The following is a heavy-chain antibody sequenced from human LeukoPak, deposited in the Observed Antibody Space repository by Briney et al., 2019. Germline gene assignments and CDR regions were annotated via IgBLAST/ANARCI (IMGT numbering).Heavy chain of an antibody. CDR2: ISNNGGYT. Sequence: GGSLRLSCAASGFAFSSYGMSWVRQAPGKGLEWVSAISNNGGYTYYADSVQGRFTISRDNSKSTLCLQMNSLRAEDTAVYYCAKQLGYCSDGSCYFPYWGQGTLVTVSS. CDR1: GFAFSSYG. D-gene: IGHD2-15*01. V-gene: IGHV3-23*01. J-gene: IGHJ4*02. CDR3: AKQLGYCSDGSCYFPY.